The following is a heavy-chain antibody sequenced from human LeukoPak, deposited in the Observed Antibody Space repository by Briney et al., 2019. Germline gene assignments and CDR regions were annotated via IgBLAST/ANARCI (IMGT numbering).Heavy chain of an antibody. CDR2: IYYSGST. Sequence: SETLSLTCTVSGVSISSYYWSWIRQPPGKGLEWIGYIYYSGSTNYNPSLKGRVAISVDTSKNQFSLKLSSVTAADTAVYYCARSFSGSYFPYYYYMDVWGKGTTVTVSS. V-gene: IGHV4-59*01. CDR3: ARSFSGSYFPYYYYMDV. D-gene: IGHD1-26*01. CDR1: GVSISSYY. J-gene: IGHJ6*03.